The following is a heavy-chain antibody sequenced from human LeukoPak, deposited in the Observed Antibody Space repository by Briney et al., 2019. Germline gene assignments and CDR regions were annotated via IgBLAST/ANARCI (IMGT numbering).Heavy chain of an antibody. Sequence: GTSLRLSYAASGFTFSSNGMHWVRQAPGKGLEWVAVVSYDGSNKYYADSVKGRFTVSRDNSKNTLYLQMNSLRAEDTAIYYCAKEIAAAAGCWFDPWGQGTLVTVSS. CDR3: AKEIAAAAGCWFDP. V-gene: IGHV3-30*18. D-gene: IGHD6-13*01. J-gene: IGHJ5*02. CDR1: GFTFSSNG. CDR2: VSYDGSNK.